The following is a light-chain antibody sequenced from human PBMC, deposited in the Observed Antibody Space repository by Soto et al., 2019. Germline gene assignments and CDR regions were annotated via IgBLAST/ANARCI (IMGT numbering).Light chain of an antibody. CDR3: QQYSNWPIT. CDR1: QSVLYSSNNKNY. V-gene: IGKV4-1*01. J-gene: IGKJ5*01. Sequence: DIVMTESPDSLAVSLGERATINCKSSQSVLYSSNNKNYLAWYQQKPGQPPKLLIYWASTRESGVPDRFSGSGSGTDFTLTFSSLEPEDFAVYYCQQYSNWPITFGQGTRLEIK. CDR2: WAS.